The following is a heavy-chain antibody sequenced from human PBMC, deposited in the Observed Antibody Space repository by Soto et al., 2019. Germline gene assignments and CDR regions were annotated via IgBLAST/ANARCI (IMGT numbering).Heavy chain of an antibody. J-gene: IGHJ4*02. D-gene: IGHD6-6*01. CDR3: AGGGIAARRVDY. Sequence: QVQLQESGPGLVKPSETLSLTCTVSGGSISSYYWSWIRQPPGKGLEWIGYIYYSGSTNYNPSLKSRVTISVDTSKNQFSVKLSSVTAADTAVYYCAGGGIAARRVDYWGQGTLVTVSS. CDR1: GGSISSYY. V-gene: IGHV4-59*01. CDR2: IYYSGST.